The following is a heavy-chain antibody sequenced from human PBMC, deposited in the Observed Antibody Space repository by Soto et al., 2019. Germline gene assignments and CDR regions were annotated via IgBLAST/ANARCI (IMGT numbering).Heavy chain of an antibody. J-gene: IGHJ4*02. Sequence: QVQLVESGGGAVQPGESLRLSCVASGFDFTYYAMHWVRQAPGKGLESVAVMSSDGSKIHHTDSVKGRFTISRDNSKNTLYLQMNSLRKEDTAVYCRAKDEGVGGTLGRFDYWGQGTLVSVSS. D-gene: IGHD1-26*01. CDR3: AKDEGVGGTLGRFDY. CDR2: MSSDGSKI. CDR1: GFDFTYYA. V-gene: IGHV3-30*18.